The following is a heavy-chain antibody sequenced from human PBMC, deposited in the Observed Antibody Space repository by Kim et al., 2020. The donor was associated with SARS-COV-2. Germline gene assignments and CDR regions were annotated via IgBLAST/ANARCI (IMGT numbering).Heavy chain of an antibody. CDR2: IYYSGST. CDR3: ARGIAARLSWFDP. CDR1: GGSISSYY. D-gene: IGHD6-6*01. Sequence: SETLSLTCTVSGGSISSYYWSWIRQPPGKGLEWIGYIYYSGSTNYNPSLKNRVTISVDTSKNQFSLKLSSVTAADTAVYYCARGIAARLSWFDPWGQGTLVTVSS. J-gene: IGHJ5*02. V-gene: IGHV4-59*01.